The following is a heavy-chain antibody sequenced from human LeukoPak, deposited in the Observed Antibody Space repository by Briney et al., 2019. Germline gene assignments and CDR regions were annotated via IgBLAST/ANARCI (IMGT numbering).Heavy chain of an antibody. D-gene: IGHD6-19*01. V-gene: IGHV5-51*01. CDR1: GYTFTTSW. CDR2: IYPDDSDT. J-gene: IGHJ4*02. CDR3: ARRGPAVALDY. Sequence: GESLKISCKGSGYTFTTSWIGWVRQVPGKGLEWMGIIYPDDSDTRYSPSFQGQVTISADKSISTAYLQWSSLRASDTAMYYCARRGPAVALDYWGQGTLVTVSS.